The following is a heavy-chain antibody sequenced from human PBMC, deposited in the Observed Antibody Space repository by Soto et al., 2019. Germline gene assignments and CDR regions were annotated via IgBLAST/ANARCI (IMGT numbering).Heavy chain of an antibody. CDR3: ARSAESPNRFYDPLFHYYYYYGMDV. V-gene: IGHV1-18*01. Sequence: ASVKVSCKASGYTFTSYGISWVRQAPGQGLEWMGWISAYNGNTNYAQKLQGRVTMTTDTSTSTAYMELRSLRSDDTAVYYCARSAESPNRFYDPLFHYYYYYGMDVWGQGTTVTAP. D-gene: IGHD3-3*01. CDR2: ISAYNGNT. J-gene: IGHJ6*02. CDR1: GYTFTSYG.